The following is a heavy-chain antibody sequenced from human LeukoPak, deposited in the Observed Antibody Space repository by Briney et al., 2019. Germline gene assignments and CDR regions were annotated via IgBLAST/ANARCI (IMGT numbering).Heavy chain of an antibody. V-gene: IGHV3-21*01. CDR2: ISSSSSYI. CDR3: ARARSEYTAMVY. Sequence: PGGSLRLSCAASGFTFSSYSMNWVRQAPGKGLEWVSSISSSSSYIYYADSVKGRFTISRDNAKNSLYLQMNSLRAEDTAVYYCARARSEYTAMVYWGQGTLVTVSP. CDR1: GFTFSSYS. J-gene: IGHJ4*02. D-gene: IGHD5-18*01.